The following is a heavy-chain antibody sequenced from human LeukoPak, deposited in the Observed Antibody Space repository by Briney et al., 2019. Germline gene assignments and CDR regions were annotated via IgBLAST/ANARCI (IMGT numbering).Heavy chain of an antibody. CDR2: ISSSSSTI. CDR1: GFTFSSYS. CDR3: SATYSYIYFDY. J-gene: IGHJ4*02. Sequence: GGSLRLSCAASGFTFSSYSMNWVRQAPGKGLEWVSYISSSSSTIYYADSVKGRFTISRDNAKNSLYLQMNSLRAEDTAVYYCSATYSYIYFDYWGQGTLATVSS. D-gene: IGHD5-18*01. V-gene: IGHV3-48*01.